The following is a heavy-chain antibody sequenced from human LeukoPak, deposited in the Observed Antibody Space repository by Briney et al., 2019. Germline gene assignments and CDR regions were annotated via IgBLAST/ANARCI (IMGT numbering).Heavy chain of an antibody. CDR1: GGSFSGYY. D-gene: IGHD6-13*01. CDR2: INHSGST. V-gene: IGHV4-34*01. Sequence: SETLSLTCAVYGGSFSGYYWSWIRQPPGKGLEWIGEINHSGSTNYNPSLKSRVTISVDTSKNQFSLKLSSVTAADTAVYYCATSYSSSSWGQGTLVTASS. CDR3: ATSYSSSS. J-gene: IGHJ4*02.